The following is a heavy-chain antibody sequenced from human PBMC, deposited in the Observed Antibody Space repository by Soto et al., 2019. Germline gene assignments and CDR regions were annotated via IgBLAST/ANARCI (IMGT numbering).Heavy chain of an antibody. Sequence: EVQLVESGGGLVQPGRSLRLSCAASGFTFDDYAMHWVRQAPGKGLEWVSGISWNSGSIGYADSVKGRFTNSRDNAKKSPYLQMNSLRAEDTALYYCAKDKVAVAPRTYYFDYWGQGTLVTVSS. CDR3: AKDKVAVAPRTYYFDY. CDR1: GFTFDDYA. D-gene: IGHD6-19*01. CDR2: ISWNSGSI. J-gene: IGHJ4*02. V-gene: IGHV3-9*01.